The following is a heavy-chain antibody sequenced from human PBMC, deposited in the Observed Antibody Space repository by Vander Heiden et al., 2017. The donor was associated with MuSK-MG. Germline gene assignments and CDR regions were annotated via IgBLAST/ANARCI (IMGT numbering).Heavy chain of an antibody. CDR3: ATANGVVAFDI. Sequence: EVQLLESGGGLVQPGGAMRLSCAASGFTFRSYAISLVRQAPGNGLEWVSAISGSGGSTYYADSVKGRFTISRDNSKNTLYLQMNSLRAEDTAVYYCATANGVVAFDIWGQGTMVTLSS. J-gene: IGHJ3*02. V-gene: IGHV3-23*01. CDR1: GFTFRSYA. D-gene: IGHD2-8*01. CDR2: ISGSGGST.